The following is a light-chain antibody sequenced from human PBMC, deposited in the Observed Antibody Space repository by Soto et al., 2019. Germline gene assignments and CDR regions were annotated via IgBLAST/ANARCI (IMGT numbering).Light chain of an antibody. V-gene: IGKV3-15*01. J-gene: IGKJ1*01. CDR1: QSVNNN. Sequence: EKLVTKSRTNLSVAPGERSSLSRRASQSVNNNLAWYQQKLGQAPRVLIYGASTRATGIPARLTAILSRTELIITIASLQSEDSKVYYCQEYNTWPWTFGQGTKVDIK. CDR3: QEYNTWPWT. CDR2: GAS.